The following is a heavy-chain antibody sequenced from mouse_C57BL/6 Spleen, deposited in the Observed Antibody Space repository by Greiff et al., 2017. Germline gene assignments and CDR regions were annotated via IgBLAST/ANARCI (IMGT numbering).Heavy chain of an antibody. CDR1: GYSITSGYY. Sequence: EVKLMESGPGLVKPSQSLSLTCSVTGYSITSGYYWNWIRQFPGNKLEWMGYISYDGSNNYNPSLKNRISITRDTSKNQFFLKLNSVTTEDTATYYCAREGDGPLAYWGQGTLVTVSA. D-gene: IGHD2-3*01. J-gene: IGHJ3*01. CDR3: AREGDGPLAY. CDR2: ISYDGSN. V-gene: IGHV3-6*01.